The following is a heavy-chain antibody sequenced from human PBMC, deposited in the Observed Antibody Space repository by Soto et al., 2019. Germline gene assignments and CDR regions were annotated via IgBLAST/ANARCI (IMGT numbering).Heavy chain of an antibody. Sequence: PSETLSLTCTVSRGYVNTFPWSWVRQPAGKRLEWVGRIFPIGNIDYSPSLKSRVTLSGHTSKNEISLNMTSVTAADMAVYYCSKGGTHSPYNLALENHLWGFDRYGQAPPVT. CDR2: IFPIGNI. J-gene: IGHJ5*02. CDR3: SKGGTHSPYNLALENHLWGFDR. V-gene: IGHV4-4*07. CDR1: RGYVNTFP. D-gene: IGHD3-3*02.